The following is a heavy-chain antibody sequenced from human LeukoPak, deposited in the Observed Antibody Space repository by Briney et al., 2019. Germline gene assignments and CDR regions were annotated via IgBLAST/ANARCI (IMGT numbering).Heavy chain of an antibody. Sequence: GGSLRLSCAASGFTVSSNYMSWVRQAPGKGLEWASVFYSGGSTYYADSVKGRFTISRDISKNTLYLQMNSLTAGDTAVYYCARGRVSVFSSSWYYDYWGQGTLVTVSS. V-gene: IGHV3-66*01. CDR3: ARGRVSVFSSSWYYDY. J-gene: IGHJ4*02. CDR2: FYSGGST. CDR1: GFTVSSNY. D-gene: IGHD6-13*01.